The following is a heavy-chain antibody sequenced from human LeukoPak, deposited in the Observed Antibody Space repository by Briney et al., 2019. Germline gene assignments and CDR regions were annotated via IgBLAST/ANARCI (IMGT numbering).Heavy chain of an antibody. D-gene: IGHD3-10*01. CDR3: ARPVWFGELTPMDV. CDR1: GYSFNSQG. CDR2: ISAYNGNT. Sequence: GSSETVSCKPSGYSFNSQGISWVRQAPGQGLEGMGWISAYNGNTNYAQKLQGRVTMTTDTSTSTAYMELRSLTSDDTAVYYCARPVWFGELTPMDVWGQGTTVTVSS. J-gene: IGHJ6*02. V-gene: IGHV1-18*01.